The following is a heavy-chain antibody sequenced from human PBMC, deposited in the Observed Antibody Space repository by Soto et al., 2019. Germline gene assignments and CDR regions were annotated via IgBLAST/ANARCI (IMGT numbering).Heavy chain of an antibody. J-gene: IGHJ3*01. D-gene: IGHD3-22*01. V-gene: IGHV1-18*04. CDR2: ISAYKGNT. CDR3: ARDFDSSGNYYAGGAFDF. CDR1: GYTFTSYG. Sequence: ASVKVSCKASGYTFTSYGISWVRQAPGQGLEWMGWISAYKGNTHYTQNLQGRVTVTTDTSTSTAHIELRSLRSDDTAVYYCARDFDSSGNYYAGGAFDFWGQGTLVTVSS.